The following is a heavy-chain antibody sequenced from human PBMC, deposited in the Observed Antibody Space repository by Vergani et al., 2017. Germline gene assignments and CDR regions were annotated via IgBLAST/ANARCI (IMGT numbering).Heavy chain of an antibody. J-gene: IGHJ6*02. Sequence: QVQLVQSGAEVKKPGSSVKVSCKASGGTFSSYTISWVRQAPGQWLEWMGRIIPILGIANYAQKFQGRVTITADKSTSTAYMELSSLRSEDTAVYYCARQGYCSSTSCYGYYYYGMDVWGQGTTVTVSS. CDR3: ARQGYCSSTSCYGYYYYGMDV. CDR1: GGTFSSYT. D-gene: IGHD2-2*01. V-gene: IGHV1-69*02. CDR2: IIPILGIA.